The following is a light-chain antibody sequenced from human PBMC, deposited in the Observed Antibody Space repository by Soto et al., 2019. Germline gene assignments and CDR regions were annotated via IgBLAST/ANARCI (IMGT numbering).Light chain of an antibody. CDR2: EVT. CDR1: SSDVGAYSS. Sequence: QSALTQPPSASGSPGQSVTISCTGTSSDVGAYSSVSWYQQHPGNAPRLLIYEVTKRPSGVPARFSASKSDNTASLTVSGLQAEDEADYYCSSYAGSKNLVFGGGTKLTVL. J-gene: IGLJ2*01. V-gene: IGLV2-8*01. CDR3: SSYAGSKNLV.